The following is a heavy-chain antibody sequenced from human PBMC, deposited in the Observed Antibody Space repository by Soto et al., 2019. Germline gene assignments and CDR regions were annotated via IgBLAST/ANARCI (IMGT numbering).Heavy chain of an antibody. J-gene: IGHJ3*02. CDR1: GGSISTYY. CDR3: ARGGRDGFDI. Sequence: SETLSLTCTVSGGSISTYYWNWIRQSAGKGLEWIGRVYISGSANYHPSLKSRVAMSVDTSNNQFSLKVTSVTAADTAVYYCARGGRDGFDIWGQGTMVTVSS. CDR2: VYISGSA. V-gene: IGHV4-4*07.